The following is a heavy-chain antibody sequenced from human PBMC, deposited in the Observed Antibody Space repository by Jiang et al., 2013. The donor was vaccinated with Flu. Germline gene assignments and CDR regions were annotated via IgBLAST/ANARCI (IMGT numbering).Heavy chain of an antibody. J-gene: IGHJ6*02. CDR3: ARVQPSHYYDSSGPIRGDYYYGMDV. CDR2: ISYDGSNK. CDR1: GFTFSSYA. D-gene: IGHD3-22*01. V-gene: IGHV3-30-3*01. Sequence: QLLESGGGVVQPGRSLRLSCAASGFTFSSYAMHWVRQAPGKGLEWVAVISYDGSNKYYADSVKGRFTISRDNSKNTLYLQMNSLRAEDTAVYYCARVQPSHYYDSSGPIRGDYYYGMDVWGQGTTVTVSS.